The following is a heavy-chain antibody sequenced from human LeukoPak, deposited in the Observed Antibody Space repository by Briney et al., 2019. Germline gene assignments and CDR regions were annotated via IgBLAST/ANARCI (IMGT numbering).Heavy chain of an antibody. CDR3: ARGQVPAARGYNWFDP. J-gene: IGHJ5*02. CDR1: GDSISSFTSSSSF. CDR2: INARGDT. D-gene: IGHD2-2*01. V-gene: IGHV4-39*02. Sequence: SETLSLTCTVSGDSISSFTSSSSFWAWIRQPPGKGLEWIGEINARGDTNFNPSLKSRVTISVDTSKNQFSLRLTSMIAADTAVYYCARGQVPAARGYNWFDPWGQGTLVTVSS.